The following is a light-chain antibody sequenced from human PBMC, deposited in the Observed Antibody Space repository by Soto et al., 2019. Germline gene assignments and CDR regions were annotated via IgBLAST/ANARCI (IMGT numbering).Light chain of an antibody. CDR1: QSILYSPNNKNY. CDR2: WAS. Sequence: DIVMTQSPDSLAVSLGERATINCKSSQSILYSPNNKNYLAWYQQKPGQPPKLLIYWASTRESGVPDRFSGSGSGTDFTLTISSLQAEDVPVYYCQHYLNTPQNFGQGTKVEIK. J-gene: IGKJ1*01. V-gene: IGKV4-1*01. CDR3: QHYLNTPQN.